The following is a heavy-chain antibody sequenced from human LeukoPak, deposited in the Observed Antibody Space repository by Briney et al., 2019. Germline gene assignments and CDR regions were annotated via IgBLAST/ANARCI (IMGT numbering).Heavy chain of an antibody. V-gene: IGHV4-30-4*08. Sequence: SQTLSLTCTVSGGSISSGDYYWSWIRQPPGKGLEGIGYIYYSGSTYYNPSLKSRVTISVDTSKNQFSLKRSSVTAADTAVYYCARLVVPAAMGHGLDYWGQGTMVTVSS. D-gene: IGHD2-2*01. CDR1: GGSISSGDYY. J-gene: IGHJ4*02. CDR3: ARLVVPAAMGHGLDY. CDR2: IYYSGST.